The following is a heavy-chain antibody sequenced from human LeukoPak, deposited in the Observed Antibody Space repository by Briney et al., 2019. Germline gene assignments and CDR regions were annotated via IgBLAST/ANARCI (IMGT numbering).Heavy chain of an antibody. CDR1: GFIVNSYV. CDR3: ARTRITMIVGLASRFDY. CDR2: IKQDGSEK. Sequence: PGGSLRLSCAASGFIVNSYVMSWVRQAPGKGLEWVANIKQDGSEKYFVDSVKGRFTISRDNAKNSLYLQMNSLRAEDTAVYYCARTRITMIVGLASRFDYWGQGTLVTVSS. D-gene: IGHD3-22*01. V-gene: IGHV3-7*01. J-gene: IGHJ4*02.